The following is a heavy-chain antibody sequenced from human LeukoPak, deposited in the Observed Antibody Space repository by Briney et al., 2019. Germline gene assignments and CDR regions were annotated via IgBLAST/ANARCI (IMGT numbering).Heavy chain of an antibody. J-gene: IGHJ4*02. Sequence: SVKVSCKASGGTFSSYAISWVRQAPGQGLEWMGGIIPIFGTANYAQKFQGRVTITTDESTSTAYMELSSLRSEDTAVHYCARKVHCTSTSCYAPFDYWGQGTLVTVSS. V-gene: IGHV1-69*05. CDR1: GGTFSSYA. D-gene: IGHD2-2*01. CDR2: IIPIFGTA. CDR3: ARKVHCTSTSCYAPFDY.